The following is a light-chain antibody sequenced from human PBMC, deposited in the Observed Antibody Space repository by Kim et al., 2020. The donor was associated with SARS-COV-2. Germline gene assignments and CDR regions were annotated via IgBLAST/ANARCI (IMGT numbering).Light chain of an antibody. Sequence: DIQMTQSPSTLSANVGDRVIITCRASQSLDDWLAWYQHKPWKAPKLLIYMTTSLESGVPSRFSGSGFGTEFTLTINSLQPDDFATNYCQQYRYYSYTFGPGTKVDIK. J-gene: IGKJ3*01. V-gene: IGKV1-5*03. CDR2: MTT. CDR1: QSLDDW. CDR3: QQYRYYSYT.